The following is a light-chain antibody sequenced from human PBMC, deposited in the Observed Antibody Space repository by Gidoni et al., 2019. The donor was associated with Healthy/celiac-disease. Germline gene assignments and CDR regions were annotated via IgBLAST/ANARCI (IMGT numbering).Light chain of an antibody. CDR3: QQYNSYSRT. Sequence: DIQMTQSPSTLSASVGDSVTITCRASQSISSWLAWYQQKPGKAPKLLIYDASSLESGVPSRFSGSGSGTEFTLTISSLQPDDFATYYCQQYNSYSRTFGQXTKLEIK. CDR1: QSISSW. V-gene: IGKV1-5*01. CDR2: DAS. J-gene: IGKJ2*02.